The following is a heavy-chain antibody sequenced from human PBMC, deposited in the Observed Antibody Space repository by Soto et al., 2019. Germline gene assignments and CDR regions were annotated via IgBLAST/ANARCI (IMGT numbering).Heavy chain of an antibody. CDR3: AKGPFSRYCSSTSCLLYYYYYMDV. Sequence: GGSLRLSCAASVFTFSSYAMSWVRQAPGKGLEWVSAISGSGGSTYYADSVKGRFTISRDNSKNTLYLQMNSLRAEDTAVYYCAKGPFSRYCSSTSCLLYYYYYMDVWGKGTTVTVSS. CDR1: VFTFSSYA. CDR2: ISGSGGST. V-gene: IGHV3-23*01. D-gene: IGHD2-2*01. J-gene: IGHJ6*03.